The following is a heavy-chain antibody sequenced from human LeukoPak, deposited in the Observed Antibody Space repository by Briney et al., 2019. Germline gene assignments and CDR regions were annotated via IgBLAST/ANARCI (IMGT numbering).Heavy chain of an antibody. CDR3: ARRGIAAAVYDY. J-gene: IGHJ4*02. CDR1: EFTFSSYE. CDR2: ISSSGSNT. Sequence: PGGSLRLSCAASEFTFSSYEMNWVRQALGKGLEWVSYISSSGSNTHYADSVKGRFTISRDNAKNSLYLQMNSLRAEDTAVYYCARRGIAAAVYDYWGQGTLVTVSS. D-gene: IGHD6-13*01. V-gene: IGHV3-48*03.